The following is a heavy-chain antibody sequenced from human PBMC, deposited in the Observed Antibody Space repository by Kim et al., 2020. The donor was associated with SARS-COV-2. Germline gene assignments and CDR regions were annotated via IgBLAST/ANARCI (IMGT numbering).Heavy chain of an antibody. Sequence: GGSLRLSCAASGFTFSTYAMSWVRQAPGKGLEWVSSIRGTGGGTSYADSVQGRFTISRDNSKNTLYLQINSLSVEDTAVYYCATSIDRGFDFYYFDTWG. CDR1: GFTFSTYA. CDR3: ATSIDRGFDFYYFDT. J-gene: IGHJ4*01. D-gene: IGHD3-3*01. CDR2: IRGTGGGT. V-gene: IGHV3-23*01.